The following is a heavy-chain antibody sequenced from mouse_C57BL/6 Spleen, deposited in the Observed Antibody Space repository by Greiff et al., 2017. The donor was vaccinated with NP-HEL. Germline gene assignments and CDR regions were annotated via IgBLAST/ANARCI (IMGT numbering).Heavy chain of an antibody. CDR3: ARKGLTFYFDY. Sequence: QVQLQQPGAELVKPGASVKLSCKASGYTFTSYWMHWVKQRPGQGLEWIGMIHPNSGSTNYNEKFKSKATLTVDKSSSTAYMQLSSLTSEDSAVYYCARKGLTFYFDYWGQGTTLTVSS. D-gene: IGHD3-1*01. J-gene: IGHJ2*01. CDR1: GYTFTSYW. V-gene: IGHV1-64*01. CDR2: IHPNSGST.